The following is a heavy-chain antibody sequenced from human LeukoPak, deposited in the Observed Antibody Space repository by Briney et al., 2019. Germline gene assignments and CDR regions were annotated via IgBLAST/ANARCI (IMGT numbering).Heavy chain of an antibody. V-gene: IGHV4-30-4*01. CDR2: IYYSGST. D-gene: IGHD2-2*01. Sequence: SETLSLTCTVSGGSISSGDYYWSWIRQPPGKGLEWIGYIYYSGSTYYNPSLKSRVTISVDTSKNQFSLKLSSVTAADTAVYYCAREEKRCSSTSCSYYFDYWGQGTLVTVSS. CDR1: GGSISSGDYY. J-gene: IGHJ4*02. CDR3: AREEKRCSSTSCSYYFDY.